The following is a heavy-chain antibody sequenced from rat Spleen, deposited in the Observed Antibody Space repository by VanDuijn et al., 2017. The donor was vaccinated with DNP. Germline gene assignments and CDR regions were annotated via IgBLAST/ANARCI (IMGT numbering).Heavy chain of an antibody. CDR3: ARSGGKYTTFDF. Sequence: QVQLKESGPGLVQPSETLSLTCTVSGFSLTTYSVSWVRQPSGKGPEWMGKMWYDGDTAYNSALKSRLSISRDTSKSQVLLKMNSLQTEDTAMYFCARSGGKYTTFDFWGPGTMVTVSS. CDR1: GFSLTTYS. CDR2: MWYDGDT. V-gene: IGHV2-16*01. D-gene: IGHD1-6*01. J-gene: IGHJ1*01.